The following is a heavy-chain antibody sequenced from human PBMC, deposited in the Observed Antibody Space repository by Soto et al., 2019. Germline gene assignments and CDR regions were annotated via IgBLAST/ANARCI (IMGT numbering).Heavy chain of an antibody. Sequence: EVQLVESGGGLVQPGGSLRLSCAASGFTFSDAWMSWVRQAPGKGLEWVGRIKSKTDGGTTDYAAPVKGRFTISRDDSKDTLYLQMNSLKTDDTAVYYCTTDRGRRAGYAQDYWGQGTLVTVSS. J-gene: IGHJ4*02. D-gene: IGHD5-18*01. V-gene: IGHV3-15*01. CDR1: GFTFSDAW. CDR3: TTDRGRRAGYAQDY. CDR2: IKSKTDGGTT.